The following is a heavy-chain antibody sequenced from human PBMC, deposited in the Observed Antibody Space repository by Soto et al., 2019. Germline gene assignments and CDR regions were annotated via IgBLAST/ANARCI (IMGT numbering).Heavy chain of an antibody. V-gene: IGHV3-74*01. D-gene: IGHD6-19*01. CDR1: GFTFSSYW. CDR2: INSDGSST. Sequence: GGSLRLSCAASGFTFSSYWMHWVRQAPGKGLVWVSRINSDGSSTSYADSVKGRFTISRDNAKNTLYLQMNSLRAEDTAVYYCARFSEYSSGWDFDYWGQGTLVTVSS. CDR3: ARFSEYSSGWDFDY. J-gene: IGHJ4*02.